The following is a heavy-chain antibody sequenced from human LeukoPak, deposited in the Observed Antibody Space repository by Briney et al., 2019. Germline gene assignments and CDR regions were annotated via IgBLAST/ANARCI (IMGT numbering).Heavy chain of an antibody. Sequence: PSETLSLTCTVSGGSISSYYWSWIRQPAGKGREWIGRIYTSGSTNCNPSLKSRVIMSVDTSTNQFSLKLSSVTAAKTAVNDCARDSYCSRTSCYRGFDPWGQGTLITASS. D-gene: IGHD2-2*01. V-gene: IGHV4-4*07. CDR3: ARDSYCSRTSCYRGFDP. CDR2: IYTSGST. J-gene: IGHJ5*02. CDR1: GGSISSYY.